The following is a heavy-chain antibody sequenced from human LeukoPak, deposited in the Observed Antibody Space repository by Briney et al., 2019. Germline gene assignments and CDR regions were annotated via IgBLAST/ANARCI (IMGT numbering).Heavy chain of an antibody. Sequence: GGSLRLSCAASGFTFTSYSMNWVRQAPGKGLEWVSSISGGSICKSYADSVKGRFTISRDDAKNLLYLDMNSLRAEDTAVYYCARGHTAVTRHFDFWGQGTLVTVSS. CDR1: GFTFTSYS. J-gene: IGHJ4*02. CDR3: ARGHTAVTRHFDF. D-gene: IGHD4-17*01. CDR2: ISGGSICK. V-gene: IGHV3-21*01.